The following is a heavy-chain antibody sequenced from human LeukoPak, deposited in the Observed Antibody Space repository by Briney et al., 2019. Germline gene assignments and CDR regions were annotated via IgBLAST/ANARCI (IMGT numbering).Heavy chain of an antibody. J-gene: IGHJ6*03. Sequence: GASVKVSCKASGYTFTSYGISWVRQAPGQGLEWMGWISAYNGNTNYAQKLQGRVTMTTDTSTSTAYMELRSLRSDDTAVYYCARYTVAGTGIYYYYMDVWGKGTTVTVSS. CDR2: ISAYNGNT. CDR3: ARYTVAGTGIYYYYMDV. D-gene: IGHD2-15*01. V-gene: IGHV1-18*01. CDR1: GYTFTSYG.